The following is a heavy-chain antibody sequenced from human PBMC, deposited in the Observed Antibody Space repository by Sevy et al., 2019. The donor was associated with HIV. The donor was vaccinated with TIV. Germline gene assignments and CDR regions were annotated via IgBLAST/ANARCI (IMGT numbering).Heavy chain of an antibody. CDR1: GFTFSSYD. D-gene: IGHD2-21*02. CDR3: ARASRTTAYAFDI. V-gene: IGHV3-13*05. Sequence: GGSLRLACAASGFTFSSYDMHWVRQATGKGLEWVSAFGTAGDPYYPGSVKGRFTISRENAKNSLYLQMNSLSAGDTAVYYCARASRTTAYAFDIWGQGTMVTVSS. J-gene: IGHJ3*02. CDR2: FGTAGDP.